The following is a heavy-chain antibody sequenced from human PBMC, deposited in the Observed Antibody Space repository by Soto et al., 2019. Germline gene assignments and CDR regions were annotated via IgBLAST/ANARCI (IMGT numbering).Heavy chain of an antibody. CDR3: ARGGWGRVRTSRFDY. V-gene: IGHV4-61*01. D-gene: IGHD3-10*01. Sequence: QVQLQESGPGLVKPSETLSLTCTVSGGSVSSGSYYWSWIRQPPGKGLEWIGYIYYSGSTNYNPSLKSRVTISVDTFKNQFSLKLSSVTAADTAVYYCARGGWGRVRTSRFDYWGQGTLVTVSS. CDR1: GGSVSSGSYY. CDR2: IYYSGST. J-gene: IGHJ4*02.